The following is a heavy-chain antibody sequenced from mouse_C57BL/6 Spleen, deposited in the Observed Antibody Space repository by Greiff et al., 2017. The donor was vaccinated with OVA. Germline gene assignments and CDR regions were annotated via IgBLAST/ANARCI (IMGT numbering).Heavy chain of an antibody. CDR2: ISYDGSN. CDR3: ARVLRGDYAMDY. J-gene: IGHJ4*01. D-gene: IGHD1-1*01. V-gene: IGHV3-6*01. CDR1: GYSITSGYY. Sequence: EVKLMESGPGLVKPSQSLSLTCSVTGYSITSGYYWNWIRQFPGNKLEWMGYISYDGSNNYNPSLKNRISITRDTSKNQFFLKLNSVTTEDTATYYCARVLRGDYAMDYWGQGTSVTVSS.